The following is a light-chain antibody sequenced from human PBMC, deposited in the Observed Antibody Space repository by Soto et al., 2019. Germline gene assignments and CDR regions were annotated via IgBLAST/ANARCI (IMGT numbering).Light chain of an antibody. CDR1: QSISSY. V-gene: IGKV1-39*01. CDR2: AAS. J-gene: IGKJ1*01. Sequence: DIQMTQSPSSLSASVGDRVTITCRASQSISSYLNWYQQKPGKAPKLLIYAASSFQGGVPSRFNGSGSGTDFTLTISSLQPEDFATYYCQQSYSVPRPFGQGTKVEIK. CDR3: QQSYSVPRP.